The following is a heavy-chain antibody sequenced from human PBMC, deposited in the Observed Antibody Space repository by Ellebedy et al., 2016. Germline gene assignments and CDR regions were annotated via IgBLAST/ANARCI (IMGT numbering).Heavy chain of an antibody. CDR1: GFTFSTYA. J-gene: IGHJ4*02. CDR3: AKGPQTWSAGDY. Sequence: GESLKISCAASGFTFSTYAMSWVRQAPGKGLEWVSVINASGGSTYYADSVKGRFTISRANSKNTLYLQINSLRAEDTAVYYCAKGPQTWSAGDYWGQGTLVTVSS. D-gene: IGHD6-25*01. V-gene: IGHV3-23*01. CDR2: INASGGST.